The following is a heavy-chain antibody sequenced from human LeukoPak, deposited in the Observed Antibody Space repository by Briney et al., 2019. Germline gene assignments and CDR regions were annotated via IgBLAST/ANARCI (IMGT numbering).Heavy chain of an antibody. D-gene: IGHD1-7*01. CDR3: ARETRDSNWNSVAYLDH. V-gene: IGHV1-69*06. CDR2: FIPILNTT. J-gene: IGHJ4*02. CDR1: GYTFTSYD. Sequence: SVKVSCKASGYTFTSYDINWVRQATGQGLEWMGWFIPILNTTNYAQDFQGRVTLTADKSTSTAYMELMSLGSEDTAVYYCARETRDSNWNSVAYLDHWGQGTLVTVSS.